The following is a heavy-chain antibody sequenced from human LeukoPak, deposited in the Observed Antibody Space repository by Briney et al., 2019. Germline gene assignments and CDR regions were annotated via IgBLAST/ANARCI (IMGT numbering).Heavy chain of an antibody. D-gene: IGHD3-22*01. CDR2: IIPIFGAA. CDR1: GGTFSSYA. J-gene: IGHJ4*02. Sequence: SVKVSCKASGGTFSSYAISWVRQAPGQGLEWMGGIIPIFGAANYAQTFQGRFTITTDQSTSTAYMEPSSLRAEDTAVYYCERESLRNYYDSSGYYFDSWGQAILVTVSS. V-gene: IGHV1-69*05. CDR3: ERESLRNYYDSSGYYFDS.